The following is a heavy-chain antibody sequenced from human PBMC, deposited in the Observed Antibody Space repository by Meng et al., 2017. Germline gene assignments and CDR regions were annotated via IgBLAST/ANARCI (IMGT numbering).Heavy chain of an antibody. J-gene: IGHJ4*02. CDR3: ARGRKDYDILTGYYTKFDY. CDR2: INHSGST. Sequence: SETLSLTCAVYGGSFSGYYWSWIRQPPGKGLEWIGEINHSGSTNYNPSLKSRVTISVDTSKNQFSLKLSSVTAADTAVYYCARGRKDYDILTGYYTKFDYWGQGTRVTVSS. CDR1: GGSFSGYY. D-gene: IGHD3-9*01. V-gene: IGHV4-34*01.